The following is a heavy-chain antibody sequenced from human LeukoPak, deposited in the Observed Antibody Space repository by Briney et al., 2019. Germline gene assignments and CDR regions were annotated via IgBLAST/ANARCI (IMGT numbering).Heavy chain of an antibody. CDR3: AKDDRWLQFCC. CDR2: ISGMGGSI. CDR1: GFTFSSYA. J-gene: IGHJ4*02. D-gene: IGHD5-24*01. V-gene: IGHV3-23*01. Sequence: GGSLRLSCAASGFTFSSYAMSWVRQAPGKGLEWVSAISGMGGSIYYADSVKGRFTISRDNSRNTLYLQMNSLRAEDTAVYYCAKDDRWLQFCCWGQGTLVTVSA.